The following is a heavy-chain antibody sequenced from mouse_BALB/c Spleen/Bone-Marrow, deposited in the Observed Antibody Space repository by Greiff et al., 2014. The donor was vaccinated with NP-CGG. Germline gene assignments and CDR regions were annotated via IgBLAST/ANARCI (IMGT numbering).Heavy chain of an antibody. J-gene: IGHJ2*01. D-gene: IGHD2-4*01. CDR1: GISITTGNYR. CDR2: IHYSGTI. CDR3: ARGAMITTGYFDY. Sequence: EVQLVESGPGLVKPSQTVSLTCTVTGISITTGNYRWSWIRQFPGNKLEWIGYIHYSGTITYNPSLTSRTTITRDTSKNQFFLEMNSLTAEDTATYYCARGAMITTGYFDYWGQGTTLTVSS. V-gene: IGHV3-5*02.